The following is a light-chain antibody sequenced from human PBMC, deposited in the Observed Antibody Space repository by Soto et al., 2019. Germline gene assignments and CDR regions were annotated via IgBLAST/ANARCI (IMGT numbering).Light chain of an antibody. Sequence: DIPMTQSPATLSASVGDRVTITCRASQSISSRLAWYQQNPGNAPTLLISDASSLESGVPSRFSGSGSGTDFTLTISSLQPEDFATYYRQQTYRTPRTFGQGTQVDLK. J-gene: IGKJ1*01. CDR3: QQTYRTPRT. V-gene: IGKV1-5*01. CDR1: QSISSR. CDR2: DAS.